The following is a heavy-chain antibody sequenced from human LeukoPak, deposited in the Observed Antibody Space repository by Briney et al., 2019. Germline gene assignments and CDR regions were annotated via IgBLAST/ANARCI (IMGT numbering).Heavy chain of an antibody. CDR1: GGSISSGSYY. CDR2: IYTSGST. D-gene: IGHD3-10*01. Sequence: PSETLSLTCTVSGGSISSGSYYWSWIRQPAGKGLEWIGRIYTSGSTNYNPSLKSRVTISVDTSKNQFSLKLSSVTAADTAVYYCARAPLLWSGVGSHAFDIWGQGTMVTVSS. J-gene: IGHJ3*02. V-gene: IGHV4-61*02. CDR3: ARAPLLWSGVGSHAFDI.